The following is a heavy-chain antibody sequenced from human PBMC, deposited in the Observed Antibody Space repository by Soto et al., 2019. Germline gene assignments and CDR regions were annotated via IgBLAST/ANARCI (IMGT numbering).Heavy chain of an antibody. D-gene: IGHD3-10*01. CDR1: GYTFINYY. CDR2: INPSGGRT. J-gene: IGHJ4*02. Sequence: QVQLVQSGAEVKKPGASVNISCKTAGYTFINYYIHWVRQAPGQGLEWVGTINPSGGRTTYAEKFQGRLTVTRDTSTNTVYMDLSSLTSEDMAMYYCTRRLRGSPSSFDYWGQGTLVTVSS. CDR3: TRRLRGSPSSFDY. V-gene: IGHV1-46*03.